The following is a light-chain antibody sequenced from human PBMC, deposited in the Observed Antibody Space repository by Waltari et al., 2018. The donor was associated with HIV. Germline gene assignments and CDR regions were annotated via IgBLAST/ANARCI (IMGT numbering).Light chain of an antibody. CDR3: QQLSNYPFT. Sequence: DIQLTQSPSFLPASIGDRVTITCRASQGIGTSLAWYQQEPGTAPNLLIYAASSLQRGVPSRFSGSGSGTEFTLTINNLQPEDFATYYCQQLSNYPFTFGQGTKLAIK. V-gene: IGKV1-9*01. CDR2: AAS. J-gene: IGKJ2*01. CDR1: QGIGTS.